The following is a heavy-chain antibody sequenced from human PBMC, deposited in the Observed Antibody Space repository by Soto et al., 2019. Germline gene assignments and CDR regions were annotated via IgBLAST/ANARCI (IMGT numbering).Heavy chain of an antibody. CDR1: GFTFSTYG. D-gene: IGHD2-2*01. Sequence: QVQLVESGGGVVQPGRSLRLSCAASGFTFSTYGMHWVRQAPGKGLEWVAVISYDGKNKYYAQSVKGRLTISRYNSKNPLYLQVNSLRVEDTAVYYCAKGQHCSSTSCQFYYYGMDVWCQGTTVAVSS. V-gene: IGHV3-30*18. CDR3: AKGQHCSSTSCQFYYYGMDV. J-gene: IGHJ6*02. CDR2: ISYDGKNK.